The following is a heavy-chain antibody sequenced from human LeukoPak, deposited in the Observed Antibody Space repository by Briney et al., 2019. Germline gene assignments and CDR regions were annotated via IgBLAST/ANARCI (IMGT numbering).Heavy chain of an antibody. D-gene: IGHD1-7*01. Sequence: ASVKVSCKASGYTFTSYYMHTVRQAPGQGLEWMGIINPSGGSTSYAQKFQGRVTMTRDTSTRTVYMELSSLRSEDTAVYYCARDLMDGHNWNYDCWFDPWGQGTLVTVSS. V-gene: IGHV1-46*03. CDR1: GYTFTSYY. CDR3: ARDLMDGHNWNYDCWFDP. CDR2: INPSGGST. J-gene: IGHJ5*02.